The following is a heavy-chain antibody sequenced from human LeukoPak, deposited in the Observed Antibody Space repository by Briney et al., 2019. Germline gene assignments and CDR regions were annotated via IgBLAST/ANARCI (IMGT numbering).Heavy chain of an antibody. CDR1: GDSVSSNSVT. Sequence: SQTLSLTCAISGDSVSSNSVTWHWIRQSPSRGLEWLGRTYYRSRWYNDYAVSVKGRITINPDTSKNQFSLQLNSVTPEDTAAYYCARDGGYRFDYWGQGSLVTVSS. D-gene: IGHD5-18*01. CDR3: ARDGGYRFDY. CDR2: TYYRSRWYN. J-gene: IGHJ4*02. V-gene: IGHV6-1*01.